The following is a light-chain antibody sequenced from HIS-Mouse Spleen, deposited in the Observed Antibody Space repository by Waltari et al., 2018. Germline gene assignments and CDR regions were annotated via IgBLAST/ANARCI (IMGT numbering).Light chain of an antibody. CDR2: DVS. J-gene: IGLJ2*01. V-gene: IGLV2-14*03. CDR1: SSDVGGYHY. CDR3: SSYTSSSTVV. Sequence: QSALTQPASVSGSPGQSNTISCTGTSSDVGGYHYVSWYQQHPGKAPKLMIYDVSNRPSGVSNRFSGSKSGNTASLTISGLQAEDEADYYCSSYTSSSTVVFGGGTKLTVL.